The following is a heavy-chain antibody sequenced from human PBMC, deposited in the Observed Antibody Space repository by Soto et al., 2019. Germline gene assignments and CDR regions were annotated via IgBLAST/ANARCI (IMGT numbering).Heavy chain of an antibody. Sequence: QVQLVQSGAEVKKPGSSVKVSCKASGGTFSSYAISWVRQAPGQGLEWMGGIIPIFGTANYAQKFQGRVTITADESTSTAYMELSSLRSEDTAVDYCSYGDYVRPSWYFDYWGQGTLVTVSS. CDR2: IIPIFGTA. CDR3: SYGDYVRPSWYFDY. V-gene: IGHV1-69*12. CDR1: GGTFSSYA. D-gene: IGHD4-17*01. J-gene: IGHJ4*02.